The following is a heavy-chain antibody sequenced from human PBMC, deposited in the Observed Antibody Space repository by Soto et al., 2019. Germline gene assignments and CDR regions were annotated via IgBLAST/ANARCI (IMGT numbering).Heavy chain of an antibody. V-gene: IGHV4-30-4*01. CDR1: GGSISSGDYY. D-gene: IGHD3-3*01. CDR3: AIAYYDFWSGYLNYYYYYGMDV. Sequence: NPSETLSLTCTISGGSISSGDYYWSRIRQPPGKGLEWIGYIYYSGSTYYNPSLKSRVTISVDTSKNQFSLKLSSVTAADTAVYYCAIAYYDFWSGYLNYYYYYGMDVRGHGTTVTVSS. J-gene: IGHJ6*02. CDR2: IYYSGST.